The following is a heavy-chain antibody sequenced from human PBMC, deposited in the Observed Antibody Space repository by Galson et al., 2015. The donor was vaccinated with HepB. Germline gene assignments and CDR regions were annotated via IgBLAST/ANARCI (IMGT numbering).Heavy chain of an antibody. D-gene: IGHD4-17*01. Sequence: PALVKPTQTLTLTCTFSRFSLSTSVVGVGWIRQPPGKALVWLALIYWDDDKRYSPSLKSRLTITKDTSKNQVVLTMTNMDPVDTATYYCAHNRGYGDYEVAFDIWGQGTMVTVSS. CDR3: AHNRGYGDYEVAFDI. CDR2: IYWDDDK. V-gene: IGHV2-5*02. J-gene: IGHJ3*02. CDR1: RFSLSTSVVG.